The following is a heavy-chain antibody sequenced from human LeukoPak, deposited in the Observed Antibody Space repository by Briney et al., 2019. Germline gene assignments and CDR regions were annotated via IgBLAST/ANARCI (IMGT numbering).Heavy chain of an antibody. D-gene: IGHD3-16*02. CDR2: ISLSGGST. Sequence: ASVKVSRKSSGYSFTSYYMHRVRQAPGQGLEWMGIISLSGGSTSYAQKFQGRVTMTRDTSTSTVYMELSSLRSEDTAVYYCARGHDYVWGSYRPFDYWGQGTLVTVSS. CDR1: GYSFTSYY. CDR3: ARGHDYVWGSYRPFDY. V-gene: IGHV1-46*01. J-gene: IGHJ4*02.